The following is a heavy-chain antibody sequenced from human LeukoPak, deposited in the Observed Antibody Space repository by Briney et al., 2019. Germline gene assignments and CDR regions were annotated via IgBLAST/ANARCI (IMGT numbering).Heavy chain of an antibody. V-gene: IGHV4-34*01. CDR1: GGSFSGYY. J-gene: IGHJ4*02. CDR2: INHSGST. Sequence: PSETLSLTCAVYGGSFSGYYWSWIRQPPGKGPEWIGEINHSGSTNYNPSLKSRVTISVDTSKNQFSLKLSSVTAADTAVYYCARVAATVTTSPFDYWGQGTLVTVSS. CDR3: ARVAATVTTSPFDY. D-gene: IGHD4-17*01.